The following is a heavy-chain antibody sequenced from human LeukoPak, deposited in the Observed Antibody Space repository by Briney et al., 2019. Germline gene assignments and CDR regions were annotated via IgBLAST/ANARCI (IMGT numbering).Heavy chain of an antibody. Sequence: ASVKVSCKASGYTFTGFYMHWVRQAPGQGLEWMGWINPNSGGTNYAQKFQGRVTVTRDTSITTVFMELSSLRSDDTALYYCARGVYSYATHFDYWGQGTLVTVSS. V-gene: IGHV1-2*02. J-gene: IGHJ4*02. CDR3: ARGVYSYATHFDY. D-gene: IGHD3-16*01. CDR2: INPNSGGT. CDR1: GYTFTGFY.